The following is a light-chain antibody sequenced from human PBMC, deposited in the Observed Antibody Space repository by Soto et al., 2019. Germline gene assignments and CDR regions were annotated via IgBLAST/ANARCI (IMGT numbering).Light chain of an antibody. CDR1: QSVLYSSNNKNY. Sequence: DIVMTQSPDSLAVSLGERATINCKSSQSVLYSSNNKNYLAWYQQKPGQPPKLRIYWASTRESGVPDRFSGSGSGIDFPLTISSLQAEDVAVYYCQQYYSAWWTFGQGTKVEI. J-gene: IGKJ1*01. V-gene: IGKV4-1*01. CDR3: QQYYSAWWT. CDR2: WAS.